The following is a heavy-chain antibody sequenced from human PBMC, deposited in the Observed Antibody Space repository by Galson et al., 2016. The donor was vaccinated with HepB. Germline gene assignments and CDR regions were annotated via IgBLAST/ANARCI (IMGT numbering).Heavy chain of an antibody. Sequence: SLRLPCAASGFPFSTYAMHWVRQAPGKGLEWVAVISYDGNKKYYAASVNGRFTIARDNSENTLYLQMNSLRDEDTAVYYCARDRHLDILTGYVDYYYGLDVWGQGTTVTVSS. CDR3: ARDRHLDILTGYVDYYYGLDV. CDR1: GFPFSTYA. D-gene: IGHD3-9*01. CDR2: ISYDGNKK. J-gene: IGHJ6*02. V-gene: IGHV3-30-3*01.